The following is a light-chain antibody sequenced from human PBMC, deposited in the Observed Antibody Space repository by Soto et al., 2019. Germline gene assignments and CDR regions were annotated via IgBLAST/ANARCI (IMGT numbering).Light chain of an antibody. CDR1: QSVSSY. J-gene: IGKJ5*01. Sequence: EIVLTQSPATLSLSPGERSTLSCISSQSVSSYLAWYQQKPGQAPRLLIYDASNRAAGIPARFSGSGSGTDFTLTISSLEPEDFAIYYCQQRQYWPPITFGQGTRLEIK. V-gene: IGKV3-11*01. CDR2: DAS. CDR3: QQRQYWPPIT.